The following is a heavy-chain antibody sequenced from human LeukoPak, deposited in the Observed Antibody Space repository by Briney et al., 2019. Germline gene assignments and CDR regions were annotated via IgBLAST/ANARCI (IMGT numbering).Heavy chain of an antibody. CDR1: GFTFSSYG. CDR2: IRYDGSNK. V-gene: IGHV3-30*02. J-gene: IGHJ4*02. D-gene: IGHD1-26*01. Sequence: GGSLRLSCAASGFTFSSYGMHWVRQAPGKGLEWVAFIRYDGSNKYYADSVRGRFTISRDNSKNTLYLQMNSLRAEDTAVYYCAKDSPIVGATSADYWGQGTLVTVSS. CDR3: AKDSPIVGATSADY.